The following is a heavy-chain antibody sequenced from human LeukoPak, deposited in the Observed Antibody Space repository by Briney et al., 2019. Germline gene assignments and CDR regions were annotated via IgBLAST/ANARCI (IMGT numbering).Heavy chain of an antibody. V-gene: IGHV3-30*02. CDR1: GFTFSSYA. J-gene: IGHJ4*02. Sequence: PGGSLRLSCAASGFTFSSYAMSWVRQAPGKGLEWVTFIRSDGSNKYYADSVKGRFTISRDNSKNTLYLQMNSLRAEDTAMYYCARVTVAGTPSFDYWGQGTLVTVSS. CDR3: ARVTVAGTPSFDY. CDR2: IRSDGSNK. D-gene: IGHD6-19*01.